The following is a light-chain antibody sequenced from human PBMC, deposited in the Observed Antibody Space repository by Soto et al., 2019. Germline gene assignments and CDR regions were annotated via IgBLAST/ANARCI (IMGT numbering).Light chain of an antibody. Sequence: VLTQSPGTLSLSPGERATLSCRASQSVGGSYLAWYQQKPGQAPRLLIYGASIRATGIPDRFSGSGSGTDFTLTISSLEPEDFAVYYCQQRDNWPWTFGQGTNVAIK. CDR3: QQRDNWPWT. CDR1: QSVGGSY. V-gene: IGKV3D-20*02. J-gene: IGKJ1*01. CDR2: GAS.